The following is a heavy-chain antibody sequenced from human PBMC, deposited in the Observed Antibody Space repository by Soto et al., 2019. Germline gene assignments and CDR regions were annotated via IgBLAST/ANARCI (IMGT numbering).Heavy chain of an antibody. CDR1: GFTFTNAW. CDR3: TTHSPLDY. CDR2: IRSKSDGGTT. D-gene: IGHD6-13*01. V-gene: IGHV3-15*07. J-gene: IGHJ4*02. Sequence: EVQLVESGGGVVTPGGSLRLSCAASGFTFTNAWMNWVRQVPGKGLEWVGRIRSKSDGGTTDYAAAVKGRFSISRDDSKNTLILQMNSLKTEEPAFYYCTTHSPLDYWGQGTLVTVSS.